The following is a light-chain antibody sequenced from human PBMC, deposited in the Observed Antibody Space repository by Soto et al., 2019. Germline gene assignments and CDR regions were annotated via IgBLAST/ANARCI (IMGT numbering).Light chain of an antibody. Sequence: EIVLTQSPGTLSLSPGERATLSCRASQSVSSTYLAWYQRKPGQAPRLLIYGASSRATGIPDRFSGSGSGTDFTLTISRLEPEDFEVYYCQQYGSSPQTFGQGTKLEIK. V-gene: IGKV3-20*01. CDR2: GAS. CDR3: QQYGSSPQT. J-gene: IGKJ2*01. CDR1: QSVSSTY.